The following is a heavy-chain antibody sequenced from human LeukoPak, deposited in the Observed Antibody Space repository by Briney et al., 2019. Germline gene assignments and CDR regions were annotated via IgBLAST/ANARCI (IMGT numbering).Heavy chain of an antibody. CDR1: GGSVSSGDYY. Sequence: SETLSLTCTVSGGSVSSGDYYWSWIRQPPGKGLEWIEYVSYSGSTYYNPSLRSRVTMSVDTSKNQFSLKLNSVTAADTAVYYCARDLYCTSTSCSEDDVFDIWGQGTLVTVSS. CDR3: ARDLYCTSTSCSEDDVFDI. V-gene: IGHV4-30-4*01. CDR2: VSYSGST. J-gene: IGHJ3*02. D-gene: IGHD2-2*01.